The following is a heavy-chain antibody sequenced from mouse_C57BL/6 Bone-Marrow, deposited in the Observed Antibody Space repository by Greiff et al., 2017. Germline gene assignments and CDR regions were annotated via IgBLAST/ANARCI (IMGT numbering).Heavy chain of an antibody. J-gene: IGHJ3*01. D-gene: IGHD1-1*01. V-gene: IGHV1-50*01. CDR1: GYTFTSYW. CDR3: ARAYGSSPFAY. Sequence: QVQLQQSGAELVKPGASVKLSCKASGYTFTSYWVQWVKQRPGQGLEWIGEIDPSDSYTNYNQKFKGKATLTVDTSSSTAYMQLSSLTSEDSAVYYCARAYGSSPFAYWGQGTLVTVSA. CDR2: IDPSDSYT.